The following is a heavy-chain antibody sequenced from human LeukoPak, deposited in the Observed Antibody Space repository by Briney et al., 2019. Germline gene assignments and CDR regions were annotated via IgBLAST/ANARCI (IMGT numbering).Heavy chain of an antibody. V-gene: IGHV3-49*04. Sequence: PGGSLRLSCAASGFTFSDYYMSWVRQAPGKGLEWVGFIRSKAYGVTTEHAASVKGRFTISRDDSESIAYLQMNSLKTEDTAVYYCSRADYYGSGSPISLDVWGKGTTVTVSS. CDR1: GFTFSDYY. CDR3: SRADYYGSGSPISLDV. J-gene: IGHJ6*04. D-gene: IGHD3-10*01. CDR2: IRSKAYGVTT.